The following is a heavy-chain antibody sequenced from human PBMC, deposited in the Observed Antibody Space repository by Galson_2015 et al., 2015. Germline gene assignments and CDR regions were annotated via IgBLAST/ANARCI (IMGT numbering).Heavy chain of an antibody. CDR1: GFTFSGYA. CDR3: AKSGYCSGGNCYRAFDI. J-gene: IGHJ3*02. V-gene: IGHV3-23*01. CDR2: TSGSGGFT. Sequence: SLRLSCAASGFTFSGYAMSWVRQAPGKGLEWVSATSGSGGFTSYADSAKGRFTISRDNSKNTLYLQMNSLRTEDTALYYCAKSGYCSGGNCYRAFDIWGQGTMVTVSS. D-gene: IGHD2-15*01.